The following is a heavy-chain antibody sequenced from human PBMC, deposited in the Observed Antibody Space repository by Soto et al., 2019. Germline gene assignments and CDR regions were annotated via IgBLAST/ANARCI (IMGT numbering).Heavy chain of an antibody. CDR3: ARVERRGWFDP. D-gene: IGHD1-1*01. CDR1: GGSMSSYY. V-gene: IGHV4-59*01. Sequence: SETLSLTCTVSGGSMSSYYWSWIRQPPGKGLEWIGYIYYSGSTNYNPSLKSRVTISVDTSKNQFSLKLSSVTAADTAVYYCARVERRGWFDPWGQGTLVTVSS. CDR2: IYYSGST. J-gene: IGHJ5*02.